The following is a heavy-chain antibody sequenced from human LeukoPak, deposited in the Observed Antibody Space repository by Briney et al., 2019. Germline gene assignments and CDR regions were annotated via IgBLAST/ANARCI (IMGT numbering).Heavy chain of an antibody. V-gene: IGHV3-23*01. J-gene: IGHJ4*02. CDR1: GLTFSSYA. CDR2: ISGSGGST. CDR3: AREDSSGLDY. Sequence: GGSLRLSCAASGLTFSSYALTWVRQAPGKGLEWVSVISGSGGSTYYADSVKGRFTISRDNAKNSLYLQMNSLRAEDTAIYYCAREDSSGLDYWGQGTLVTVSS. D-gene: IGHD6-19*01.